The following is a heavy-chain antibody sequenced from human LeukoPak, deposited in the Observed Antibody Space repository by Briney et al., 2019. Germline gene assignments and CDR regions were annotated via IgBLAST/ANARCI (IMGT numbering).Heavy chain of an antibody. D-gene: IGHD2-2*01. J-gene: IGHJ6*02. CDR2: IYSCGST. Sequence: GGSLRLSCAASGFTVSSNYMSWVRQAPGKGLEWVSVIYSCGSTYYADSVKGRFTISRDNSKNTLYLQMNSLRAEDTAVYYCARVAHQGHCSSTSWNGMDVWGQGTTVTVSS. CDR1: GFTVSSNY. V-gene: IGHV3-66*03. CDR3: ARVAHQGHCSSTSWNGMDV.